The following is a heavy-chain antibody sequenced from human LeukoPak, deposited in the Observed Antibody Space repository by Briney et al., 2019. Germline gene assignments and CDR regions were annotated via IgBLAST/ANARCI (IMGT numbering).Heavy chain of an antibody. V-gene: IGHV3-23*01. J-gene: IGHJ4*02. Sequence: GGSLRLSCAVSGLTFSRYAMSWVRQAPGKGLEWVSAISESGSGTYYADSVKGRFTISRDNSKDTLSLQMNSLRAEGTAVYYCAKDIAQGYTFGSIEQDYWGQGTLVTVSS. CDR1: GLTFSRYA. D-gene: IGHD5-18*01. CDR3: AKDIAQGYTFGSIEQDY. CDR2: ISESGSGT.